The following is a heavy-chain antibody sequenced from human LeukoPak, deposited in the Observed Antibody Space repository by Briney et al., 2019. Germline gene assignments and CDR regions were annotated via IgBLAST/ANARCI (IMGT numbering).Heavy chain of an antibody. CDR1: GFTFSSYG. D-gene: IGHD2-2*02. CDR2: ITGSGGTT. J-gene: IGHJ4*02. Sequence: QPGGSLRLSCAASGFTFSSYGMSWVRQAPGKGLEWVSAITGSGGTTYYADSVKGRFTISRDNSKNTLYMQMNSLRAGDTAVYYCAKDRLGAIIYFDHWGQGTLVTVSS. CDR3: AKDRLGAIIYFDH. V-gene: IGHV3-23*01.